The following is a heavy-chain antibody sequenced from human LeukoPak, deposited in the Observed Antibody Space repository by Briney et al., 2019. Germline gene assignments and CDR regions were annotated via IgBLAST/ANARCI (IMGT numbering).Heavy chain of an antibody. V-gene: IGHV4-31*03. Sequence: PSQTLSLTCTVSGGSISSGGYYWSWIRQHPGKGLEWIGYIYYSGSTYYNPSLKSRVTISVDTSKNQFSLKLSSVTAADTAVYYCARDECLGELLFCQSDYWGQGTLVTVSS. CDR3: ARDECLGELLFCQSDY. CDR2: IYYSGST. CDR1: GGSISSGGYY. J-gene: IGHJ4*02. D-gene: IGHD3-16*02.